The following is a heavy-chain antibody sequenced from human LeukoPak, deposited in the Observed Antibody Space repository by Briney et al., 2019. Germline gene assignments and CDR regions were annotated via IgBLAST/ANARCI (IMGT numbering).Heavy chain of an antibody. CDR1: GGSISSYY. J-gene: IGHJ3*02. CDR2: IYTSGST. V-gene: IGHV4-4*07. CDR3: ASTFRKSGSWDAFDI. D-gene: IGHD6-13*01. Sequence: SETLSLTCTVSGGSISSYYWSWIRQPAGKGLEWIGRIYTSGSTDYNPSLKGRVTISLDTSKNQFSLKLTSVTAADTAVYYCASTFRKSGSWDAFDIWGQGTMVTVSS.